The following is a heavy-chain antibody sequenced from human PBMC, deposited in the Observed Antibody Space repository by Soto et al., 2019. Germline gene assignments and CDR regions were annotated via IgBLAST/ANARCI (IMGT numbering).Heavy chain of an antibody. J-gene: IGHJ3*01. CDR1: VGTFRNLA. Sequence: SVKVSCQASVGTFRNLAINWVRQAPGQGLEWMGGFIPIIGGGINAQKFQGRVTITSDESTSTAYMELSSLKSEDTAMYFCARRSVSHSNAFDFWGQGTMVTVSS. D-gene: IGHD2-15*01. V-gene: IGHV1-69*13. CDR3: ARRSVSHSNAFDF. CDR2: FIPIIGGG.